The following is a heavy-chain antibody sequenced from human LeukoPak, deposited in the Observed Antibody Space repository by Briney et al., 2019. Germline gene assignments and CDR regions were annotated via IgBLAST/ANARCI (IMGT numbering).Heavy chain of an antibody. J-gene: IGHJ4*02. V-gene: IGHV4-4*07. Sequence: SETLSLTCTVSGGSISSYYWSWIRQPAGKGLEWIGRIYASGTNYNPSLKSRVTISVDTSKNQFSLKLSSVTAADTAVYYCAREYRSGYDDKIDYWGQGTLVTVSS. CDR3: AREYRSGYDDKIDY. D-gene: IGHD3-22*01. CDR1: GGSISSYY. CDR2: IYASGT.